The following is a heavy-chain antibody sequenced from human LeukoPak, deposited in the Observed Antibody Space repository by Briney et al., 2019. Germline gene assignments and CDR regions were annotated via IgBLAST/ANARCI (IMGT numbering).Heavy chain of an antibody. CDR1: GYTFTGYY. Sequence: ASVKVSCKASGYTFTGYYMHWVRQAPGQGLEWMGWINPNSGGTNYAQKFQGRVTVTRDTSISTAYMELSRLRSDDTAVYYCARDYDSSGDFDYWGQGTLVTVSS. D-gene: IGHD3-22*01. CDR2: INPNSGGT. J-gene: IGHJ4*02. CDR3: ARDYDSSGDFDY. V-gene: IGHV1-2*02.